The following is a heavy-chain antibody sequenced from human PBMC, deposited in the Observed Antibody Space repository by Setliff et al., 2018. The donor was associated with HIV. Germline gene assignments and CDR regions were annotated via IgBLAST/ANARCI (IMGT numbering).Heavy chain of an antibody. J-gene: IGHJ4*02. CDR1: GDSVNNGGFF. Sequence: SETLSLTCSVTGDSVNNGGFFWNWIRQTPGKGLEWIGNVYYRGNTKYNPSLKSRVTLLVDTSKNQFDLKVNSVTAADTAVYYCARGTLNYLDYWGQGALVTVSS. V-gene: IGHV4-61*08. CDR3: ARGTLNYLDY. D-gene: IGHD2-8*01. CDR2: VYYRGNT.